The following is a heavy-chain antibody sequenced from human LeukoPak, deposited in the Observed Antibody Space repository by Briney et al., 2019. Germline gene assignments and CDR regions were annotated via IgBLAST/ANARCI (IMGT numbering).Heavy chain of an antibody. CDR1: GGSFSHYY. Sequence: PSETLSLTCAVYGGSFSHYYWSWIRQPPGKGLEWIGEINHSGRTNYNPSLKSRVTMSVDTSKNHFSLKLSSVTAADTAVYYCARGVYIAAAQYAYWGQGTLVTVSS. CDR3: ARGVYIAAAQYAY. D-gene: IGHD6-13*01. V-gene: IGHV4-34*01. J-gene: IGHJ4*02. CDR2: INHSGRT.